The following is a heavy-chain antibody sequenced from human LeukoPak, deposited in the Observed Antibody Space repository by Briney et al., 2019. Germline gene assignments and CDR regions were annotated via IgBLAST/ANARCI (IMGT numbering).Heavy chain of an antibody. D-gene: IGHD6-25*01. CDR3: AREGSFSGLWDY. CDR1: GYTFTGYY. Sequence: ASVKVSCKASGYTFTGYYMHWVRQAPGQGLEWMGWTNPNSGGTNYAQKFQGRVTMTRDTSISTAYMELSRLRSDDTAAYYCAREGSFSGLWDYWGQGTLVTVSS. V-gene: IGHV1-2*02. J-gene: IGHJ4*02. CDR2: TNPNSGGT.